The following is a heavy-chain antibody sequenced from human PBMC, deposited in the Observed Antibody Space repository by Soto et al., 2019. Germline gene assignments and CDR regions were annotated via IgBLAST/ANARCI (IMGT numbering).Heavy chain of an antibody. V-gene: IGHV3-7*05. CDR3: ARDVSPGSSSLYLDAFDI. Sequence: EVQLEESGGDLVQPGGSLRISCAASGFTLSAYWMTWVRQAPGKGLEWVANINRDGSKKSYLDSVRGRFTISRDNVVNSLYLQMDSLRADDTALYYCARDVSPGSSSLYLDAFDIWGQGTMVTVSS. CDR2: INRDGSKK. CDR1: GFTLSAYW. D-gene: IGHD6-13*01. J-gene: IGHJ3*02.